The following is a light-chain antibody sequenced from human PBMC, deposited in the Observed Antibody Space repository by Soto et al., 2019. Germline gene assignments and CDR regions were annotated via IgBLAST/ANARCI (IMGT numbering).Light chain of an antibody. CDR3: QQYDVWPALT. V-gene: IGKV3-15*01. Sequence: EKALTQSPVTLSLSPGERATLSCRASQSVSGNLAWYQQRPGQAPRLLIYGASTRASGVPDRFSGSGSGTEFILTISSLQSEDSAVYYCQQYDVWPALTFGGGTKVDI. CDR1: QSVSGN. CDR2: GAS. J-gene: IGKJ4*01.